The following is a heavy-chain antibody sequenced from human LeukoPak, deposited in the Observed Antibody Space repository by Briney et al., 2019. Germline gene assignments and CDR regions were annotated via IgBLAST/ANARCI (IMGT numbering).Heavy chain of an antibody. CDR3: VTSRRSGATCYFYFDY. D-gene: IGHD2-15*01. CDR2: INYSGTNV. Sequence: GGSLRLSCAASGFTFSSYSMNWVRQAPGKGLEWVSSINYSGTNVYYADSVKGRFTISRDNAKNSLFLQMNSLRPEDTAVYYCVTSRRSGATCYFYFDYWGQGTLVTVSS. J-gene: IGHJ4*02. V-gene: IGHV3-21*01. CDR1: GFTFSSYS.